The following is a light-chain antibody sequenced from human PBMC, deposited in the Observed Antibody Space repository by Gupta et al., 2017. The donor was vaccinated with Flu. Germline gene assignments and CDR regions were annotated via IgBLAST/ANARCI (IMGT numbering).Light chain of an antibody. V-gene: IGKV3-15*01. CDR2: AAS. Sequence: PATLSGSPGERATLSCRAGQTVGRNLAWYQQKPGQAPRLLIYAASTRATGSPARFSGSGSGTEFTLTITSLQSEDFAVYFCQQYNNWPLTFGQGTRLEIK. CDR3: QQYNNWPLT. CDR1: QTVGRN. J-gene: IGKJ5*01.